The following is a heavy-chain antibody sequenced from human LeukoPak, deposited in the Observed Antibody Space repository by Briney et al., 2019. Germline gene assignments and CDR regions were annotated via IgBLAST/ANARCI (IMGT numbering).Heavy chain of an antibody. CDR1: GYSFTSYW. J-gene: IGHJ4*02. Sequence: GESLKISCKGSGYSFTSYWIGWVRQMPGKGLGWMGIIYPGDSDTRYSPSFQGQVTISADKSISTAYLQWSSLKASDTAMYYCARLGAGLRLGELSSPYDYWGQGTLVTVSS. V-gene: IGHV5-51*01. D-gene: IGHD3-16*02. CDR2: IYPGDSDT. CDR3: ARLGAGLRLGELSSPYDY.